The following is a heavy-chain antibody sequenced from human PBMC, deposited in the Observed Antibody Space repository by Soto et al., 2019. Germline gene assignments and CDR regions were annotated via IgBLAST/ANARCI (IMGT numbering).Heavy chain of an antibody. J-gene: IGHJ4*02. CDR3: ARVRAAAGPLYYFDY. CDR1: GGSISSGGYY. CDR2: IYYSGSP. V-gene: IGHV4-31*03. Sequence: QVQLQESGPGLVKPSQTLSLTCTVSGGSISSGGYYWSWIRQHPGKGLEWIGYIYYSGSPYYNPSLKSRVTISVDPSKDQFSRKLSSVTAADTAVYYCARVRAAAGPLYYFDYWGQGTLVTVSS. D-gene: IGHD6-13*01.